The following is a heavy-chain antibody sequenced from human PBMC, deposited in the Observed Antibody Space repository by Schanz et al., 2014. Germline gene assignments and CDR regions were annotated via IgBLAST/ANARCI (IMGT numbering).Heavy chain of an antibody. CDR3: ARDPNTSAWLPYFDT. CDR2: MWNDGIKT. J-gene: IGHJ4*02. Sequence: QVQLVESGGGLVKPGGSLRLSCAVSTSLFSRSVIHWVRQAPGKGLEWVAVMWNDGIKTHYADSGKGRFTISRDNSKNTVYLQMNSLRTDDTAMYYCARDPNTSAWLPYFDTWGQGTLXTVSS. CDR1: TSLFSRSV. V-gene: IGHV3-30*04. D-gene: IGHD6-19*01.